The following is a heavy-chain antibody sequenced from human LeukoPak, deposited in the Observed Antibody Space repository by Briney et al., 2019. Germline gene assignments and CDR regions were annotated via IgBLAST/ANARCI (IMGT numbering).Heavy chain of an antibody. CDR1: GFTFSTYA. V-gene: IGHV3-30*04. D-gene: IGHD5-12*01. J-gene: IGHJ4*02. CDR2: ISYDGSSK. CDR3: AKYAPGGYEHFDY. Sequence: GGSLRLSCAASGFTFSTYAMHRVRQAPGKGLEWVAVISYDGSSKYYADSVKGRFTISRDNSKNTLYLQMNSLRAEDTAVYYCAKYAPGGYEHFDYWGQGTLVTVSS.